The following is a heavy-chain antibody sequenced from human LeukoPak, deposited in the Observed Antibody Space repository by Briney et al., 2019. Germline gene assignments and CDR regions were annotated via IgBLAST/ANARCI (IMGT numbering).Heavy chain of an antibody. CDR3: AELGITMIGGV. V-gene: IGHV3-48*03. Sequence: PGGSLRLSCATSGFTFSSYEMNWVRQAPGKGLEWVSYISSSGSTIYYADSVKGRFTISRDNAKNSLYLQMNSLRAEDTAVYYCAELGITMIGGVWGKGTTVAISS. CDR1: GFTFSSYE. CDR2: ISSSGSTI. J-gene: IGHJ6*04. D-gene: IGHD3-10*02.